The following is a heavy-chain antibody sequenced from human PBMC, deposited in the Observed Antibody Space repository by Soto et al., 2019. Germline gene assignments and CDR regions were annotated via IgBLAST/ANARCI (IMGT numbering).Heavy chain of an antibody. CDR2: LYFNGGT. Sequence: QVQLQESGPALVKPSQTLSLTCNVSGGPINSPDYYWSWIRQSPGKGLEWMGYLYFNGGTQYNPSRRTPVSMSLDTSKKHFSLKMRSVTAADTAVYYCARGISKYSSWYEPHTWFDAWGQGALVTVSS. J-gene: IGHJ5*02. D-gene: IGHD6-13*01. CDR3: ARGISKYSSWYEPHTWFDA. CDR1: GGPINSPDYY. V-gene: IGHV4-30-4*01.